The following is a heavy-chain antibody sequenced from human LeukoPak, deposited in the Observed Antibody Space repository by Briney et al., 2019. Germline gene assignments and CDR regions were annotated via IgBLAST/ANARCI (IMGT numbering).Heavy chain of an antibody. CDR3: ARVISSCWYYYFDY. D-gene: IGHD6-13*01. CDR1: GGTFSSYA. V-gene: IGHV1-2*02. J-gene: IGHJ4*02. Sequence: GASVKVSCKASGGTFSSYAISWVRQAPGQGLEWMGWINPNSGGTNYAQKLQGRVTMTRDTSISTAYMELSRLRSDDTAVYYCARVISSCWYYYFDYWGQGTLVTVSS. CDR2: INPNSGGT.